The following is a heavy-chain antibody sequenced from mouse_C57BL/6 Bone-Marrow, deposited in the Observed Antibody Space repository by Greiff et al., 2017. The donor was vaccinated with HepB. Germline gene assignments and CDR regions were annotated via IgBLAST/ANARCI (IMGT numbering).Heavy chain of an antibody. V-gene: IGHV1-54*01. CDR3: ARERGYGSEDY. Sequence: VQLQQSGAELVRPGPSVKVSCKASGYAFTNYLIEWVKQRPGQGLEWIGVINPGSGGTNYNEKFKGKATLTADKSSSTAYMQLSSLTSEDSAVYFCARERGYGSEDYCGQGTTLTVSS. CDR2: INPGSGGT. CDR1: GYAFTNYL. D-gene: IGHD2-10*02. J-gene: IGHJ2*01.